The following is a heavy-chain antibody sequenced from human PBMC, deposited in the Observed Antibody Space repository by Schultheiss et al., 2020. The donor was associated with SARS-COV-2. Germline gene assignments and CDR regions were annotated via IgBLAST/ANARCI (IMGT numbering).Heavy chain of an antibody. J-gene: IGHJ6*03. CDR3: ARGGGYDRMRGYYYYMDV. CDR1: GYTFTSYD. D-gene: IGHD5-12*01. V-gene: IGHV1-8*01. Sequence: ASVKVSCKASGYTFTSYDINWVRQATGQGLEWMGWMNPNSGNTGYAQKFQGRVTMTRNTSISTAYMELSSLRSEDTAVYYCARGGGYDRMRGYYYYMDVWGKGTTVTVSS. CDR2: MNPNSGNT.